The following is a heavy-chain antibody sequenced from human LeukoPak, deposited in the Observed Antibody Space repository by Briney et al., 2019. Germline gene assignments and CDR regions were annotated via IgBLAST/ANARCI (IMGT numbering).Heavy chain of an antibody. CDR3: ARFSVVGAPPT. CDR1: GGSFSGYY. D-gene: IGHD1-26*01. V-gene: IGHV4-34*01. CDR2: INHNGST. J-gene: IGHJ5*02. Sequence: PSETLSLTCAVYGGSFSGYYWNWIRQPPGKGLEWIGEINHNGSTNYNPSLRSRVTMSVDTSKNQFSLKLSSVTAADTAVYYCARFSVVGAPPTWGQGTLVTVSS.